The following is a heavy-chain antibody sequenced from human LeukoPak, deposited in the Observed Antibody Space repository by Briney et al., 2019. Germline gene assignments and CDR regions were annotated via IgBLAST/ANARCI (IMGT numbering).Heavy chain of an antibody. Sequence: PGGSLRLSCEASGFIFNTYAIYWVRQAPGKGLEWVSGICGSGGCTYYADSVKGRFTISRDNSKNTVYLQMNSPTADDTAVYYCAKTTVGYSSGRYPGWPADCWGQGALVTVSS. D-gene: IGHD6-19*01. CDR2: ICGSGGCT. CDR1: GFIFNTYA. CDR3: AKTTVGYSSGRYPGWPADC. V-gene: IGHV3-23*01. J-gene: IGHJ4*02.